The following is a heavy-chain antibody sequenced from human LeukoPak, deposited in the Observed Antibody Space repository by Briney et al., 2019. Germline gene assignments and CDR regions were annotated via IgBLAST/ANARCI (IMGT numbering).Heavy chain of an antibody. CDR1: GFTFSDYS. CDR2: ISESGHIK. V-gene: IGHV3-48*04. Sequence: GGSLRLSCAASGFTFSDYSMSWVRQAPGKGLEWISYISESGHIKYYADSVKGRFTISRDNARNAVCLRMNSLRAEDTAVYYCAKYSAVDAFDLWGQGTMVTVS. D-gene: IGHD5-12*01. J-gene: IGHJ3*01. CDR3: AKYSAVDAFDL.